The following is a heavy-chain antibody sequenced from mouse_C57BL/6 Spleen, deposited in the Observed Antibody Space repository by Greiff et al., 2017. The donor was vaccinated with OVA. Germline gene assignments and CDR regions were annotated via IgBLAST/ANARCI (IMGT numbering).Heavy chain of an antibody. Sequence: VQLQQPGAELVKPGASVKLSCKASGYTFTSYWMQWVKQRPGQGLEWIGEIDPSDSYTNYNQKFKGKATLTVDTSYSTAYMQLSSLTSEDSAVYYCASRIGDYYGSSYEFAYWGQGTLVTVSA. D-gene: IGHD1-1*01. V-gene: IGHV1-50*01. CDR2: IDPSDSYT. CDR1: GYTFTSYW. CDR3: ASRIGDYYGSSYEFAY. J-gene: IGHJ3*01.